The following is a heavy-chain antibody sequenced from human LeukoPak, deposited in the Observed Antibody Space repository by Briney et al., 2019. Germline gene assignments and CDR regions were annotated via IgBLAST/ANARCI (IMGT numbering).Heavy chain of an antibody. J-gene: IGHJ6*03. CDR3: ARVRQQLQTDTNYYYYYYMDV. V-gene: IGHV3-7*01. Sequence: GGSLRLSCAASGFTFSSYWMSWVRQAPGKGLEWVANIKQDGSEKYYVDSVKGRFTISRGNAKNSLYLQMNSLRAEDTAVYYCARVRQQLQTDTNYYYYYYMDVWGKGTTVTVSS. D-gene: IGHD6-13*01. CDR2: IKQDGSEK. CDR1: GFTFSSYW.